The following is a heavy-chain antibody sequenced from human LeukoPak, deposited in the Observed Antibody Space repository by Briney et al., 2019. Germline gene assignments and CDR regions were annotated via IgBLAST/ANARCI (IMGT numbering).Heavy chain of an antibody. CDR2: ISGSGGST. D-gene: IGHD3-9*01. J-gene: IGHJ3*02. Sequence: GGTLRLSCAASGFTFSSYGMSWVRQAPGKGLEWVSAISGSGGSTYYADAVKGRFTISRDNSKNTLYLQMNSLRAEDTAVYYCAKDLGGSYHDILPGYFRGDAFDIWGQGTMVTVSS. CDR3: AKDLGGSYHDILPGYFRGDAFDI. CDR1: GFTFSSYG. V-gene: IGHV3-23*01.